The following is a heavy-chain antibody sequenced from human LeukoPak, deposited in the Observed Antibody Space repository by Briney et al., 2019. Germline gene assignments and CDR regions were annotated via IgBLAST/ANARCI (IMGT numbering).Heavy chain of an antibody. CDR1: GFTFSSYG. CDR3: AKEQWLVRAFDI. J-gene: IGHJ3*02. CDR2: ISGSGSST. Sequence: GGSLRLSCAASGFTFSSYGMHWVRQAPGKGLEWVSAISGSGSSTYYADSVKGRFTISRDNSKNTLYLQMNSLRAEDTAVYYCAKEQWLVRAFDIWGQGTMVTVSS. V-gene: IGHV3-23*01. D-gene: IGHD6-19*01.